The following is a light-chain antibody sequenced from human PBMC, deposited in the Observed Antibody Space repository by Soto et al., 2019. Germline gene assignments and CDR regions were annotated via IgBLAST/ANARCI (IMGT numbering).Light chain of an antibody. J-gene: IGKJ5*01. Sequence: DIQMTQSPSSVSASVGDRVTITCRATQGLSGSLAWYQQKPGKAPKLLISVTSRLQSGVPSRFSGSASGTDFTLTIDSLQPDDLATYYCQQGHNWPLTFGQGTRLE. V-gene: IGKV1-12*01. CDR3: QQGHNWPLT. CDR2: VTS. CDR1: QGLSGS.